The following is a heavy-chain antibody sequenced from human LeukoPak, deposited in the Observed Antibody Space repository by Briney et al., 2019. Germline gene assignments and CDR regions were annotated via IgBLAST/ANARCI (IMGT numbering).Heavy chain of an antibody. CDR2: IYYRGSN. D-gene: IGHD5-18*01. J-gene: IGHJ4*02. Sequence: SDTLSLTCTVSGGSISSYCRSWIRQPPAKGLEWIGYIYYRGSNNYNPSLKSRVTISVDTSKNQFSLKLSSVTAADTAVYYCARLLIVDTAMVGSHYFDYWGQGTLVTVSS. V-gene: IGHV4-59*08. CDR1: GGSISSYC. CDR3: ARLLIVDTAMVGSHYFDY.